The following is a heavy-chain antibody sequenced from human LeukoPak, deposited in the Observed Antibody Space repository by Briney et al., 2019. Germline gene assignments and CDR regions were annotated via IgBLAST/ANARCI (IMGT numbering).Heavy chain of an antibody. CDR2: ISYDGSNK. D-gene: IGHD1-26*01. CDR3: AKDSVAYEIVGDDFDY. Sequence: RPGGSLRLSCAASGFTFSSYGMHWVRQAPGKGLEWVAVISYDGSNKYYADSVKGRFTISRDNSKNTLYLQMNSLRAEDTAVYYCAKDSVAYEIVGDDFDYWGQGTLVTVSS. CDR1: GFTFSSYG. V-gene: IGHV3-30*18. J-gene: IGHJ4*02.